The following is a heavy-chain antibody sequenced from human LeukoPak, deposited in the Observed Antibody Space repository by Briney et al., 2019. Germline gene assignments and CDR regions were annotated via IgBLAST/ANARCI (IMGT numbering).Heavy chain of an antibody. CDR2: INWNGGST. Sequence: GGSLRLSCAASGFPFDDYGMNWVRQVPGKGLEWVSGINWNGGSTGYADSVKGRFTISRDNAKNSLYLQMNSLRAEDTALYYCARDIVLIAVAVRGSFDIWGQGTMVTVS. D-gene: IGHD6-19*01. V-gene: IGHV3-20*04. CDR1: GFPFDDYG. CDR3: ARDIVLIAVAVRGSFDI. J-gene: IGHJ3*02.